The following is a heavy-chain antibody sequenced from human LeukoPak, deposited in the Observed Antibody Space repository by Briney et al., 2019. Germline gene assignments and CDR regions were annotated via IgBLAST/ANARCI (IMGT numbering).Heavy chain of an antibody. CDR3: ARHAGYSYGFGRSREYYFDY. CDR1: GYSFTSYW. CDR2: IYPGDSDT. Sequence: GESLKISCKGSGYSFTSYWIGWVRQMPGKGLEWMGIIYPGDSDTRYSPSFQGQVTISADKSISTAYLQWSSLKASDTAMYYCARHAGYSYGFGRSREYYFDYWGQGTLVTVSP. D-gene: IGHD5-18*01. J-gene: IGHJ4*02. V-gene: IGHV5-51*01.